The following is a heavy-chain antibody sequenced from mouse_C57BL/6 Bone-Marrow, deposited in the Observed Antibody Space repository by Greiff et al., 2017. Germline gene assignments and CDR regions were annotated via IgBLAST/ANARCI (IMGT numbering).Heavy chain of an antibody. CDR2: LRNKANGYPT. CDR3: VRWRTTVGDTYYLYY. D-gene: IGHD1-1*01. Sequence: EVQGVESGGGLVQPGGSLSLSCEASGFTFTDHYMSWVRKPPGKALEWLGFLRNKANGYPTEYSALVKGRFTISRDNSQSILYLPMTALNAEYRSTYYCVRWRTTVGDTYYLYYWGQGTTLTGSS. CDR1: GFTFTDHY. V-gene: IGHV7-3*01. J-gene: IGHJ2*01.